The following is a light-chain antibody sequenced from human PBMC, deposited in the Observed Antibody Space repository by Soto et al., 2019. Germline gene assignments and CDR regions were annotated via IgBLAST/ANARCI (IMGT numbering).Light chain of an antibody. Sequence: DYQVTPSPSTLSASVGDRVTITCRASQNIYTWLAWYQQKPGIAPKLLIHKASTLESGVPSRFSGSGSGAEFTLTISSLQPEDFATYVCQQYNGYWTFGQGTKVDI. CDR2: KAS. CDR1: QNIYTW. CDR3: QQYNGYWT. V-gene: IGKV1-5*03. J-gene: IGKJ1*01.